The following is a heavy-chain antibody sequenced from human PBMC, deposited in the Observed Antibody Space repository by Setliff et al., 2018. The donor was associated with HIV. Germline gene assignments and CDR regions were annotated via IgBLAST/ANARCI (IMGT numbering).Heavy chain of an antibody. CDR2: IYYSGST. CDR3: ARDLLDGTTVGVVVVTAPSWFDP. V-gene: IGHV4-39*07. CDR1: GGSISSSNYY. D-gene: IGHD2-15*01. J-gene: IGHJ5*02. Sequence: PSETLSLTCSVSGGSISSSNYYWGWIRQPPGKGLEWIGSIYYSGSTYYNPSLKSRVTISVDTSKNQFSLKLTPVTAADTAVYYCARDLLDGTTVGVVVVTAPSWFDPWGQGTLVTVSS.